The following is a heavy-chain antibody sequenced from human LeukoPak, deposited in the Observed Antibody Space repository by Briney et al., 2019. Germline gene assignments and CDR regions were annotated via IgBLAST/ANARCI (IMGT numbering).Heavy chain of an antibody. D-gene: IGHD5-24*01. Sequence: PGGSLRLSCAASGFTFSSYSMNWVRQAPGKGLEWVANIKQDGSKKSYVDSVKGRFTISRDNAKNSLYLQMYSLRAEDTAIYYCTRVGYIDEGIDYWGQGTLVTVSS. J-gene: IGHJ4*02. CDR2: IKQDGSKK. CDR3: TRVGYIDEGIDY. CDR1: GFTFSSYS. V-gene: IGHV3-7*04.